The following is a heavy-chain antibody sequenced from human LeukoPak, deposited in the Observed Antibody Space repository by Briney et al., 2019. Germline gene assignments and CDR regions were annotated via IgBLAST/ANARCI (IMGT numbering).Heavy chain of an antibody. J-gene: IGHJ1*01. D-gene: IGHD5-24*01. V-gene: IGHV4-30-4*01. CDR2: IYYSGST. CDR1: GGSISSGDYY. CDR3: AREMRRDGYNKLAPFQH. Sequence: NTSETLSLTCTVSGGSISSGDYYWSWIRQPPGKGLEWIGYIYYSGSTYYNPSLKSRVTISVNTSKNQFSLKLSSVTAADTAVYYCAREMRRDGYNKLAPFQHWGQGTLVTVSS.